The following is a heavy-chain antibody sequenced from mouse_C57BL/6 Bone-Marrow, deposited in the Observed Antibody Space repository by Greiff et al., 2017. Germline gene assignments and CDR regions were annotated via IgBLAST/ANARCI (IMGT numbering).Heavy chain of an antibody. Sequence: VKLQESGPGLVQPSQSLSITCTVSGFSLTSYGVHWVRQSPGKGLEWLGVIWSGGSTDYNAAFISRLSISKDNSKSQVFFKMNSLQADDTAIYYCARNSLYYYGSLDYAMDYWGQGTSVTVSS. D-gene: IGHD1-1*01. V-gene: IGHV2-2*01. J-gene: IGHJ4*01. CDR2: IWSGGST. CDR3: ARNSLYYYGSLDYAMDY. CDR1: GFSLTSYG.